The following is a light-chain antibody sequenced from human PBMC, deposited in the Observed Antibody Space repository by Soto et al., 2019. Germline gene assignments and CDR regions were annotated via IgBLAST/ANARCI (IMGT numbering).Light chain of an antibody. CDR1: GSDVGEYNY. V-gene: IGLV2-14*01. CDR3: SSYTSTITLYV. CDR2: EVR. J-gene: IGLJ1*01. Sequence: QSVLTQPASLTGALGHSITISCPGTGSDVGEYNYVSWYQQHPGKAPKLMIYEVRNRPSGVSNRFSGSKSGNTASLTIAGLQAEDEADYYCSSYTSTITLYVFGTGSKV.